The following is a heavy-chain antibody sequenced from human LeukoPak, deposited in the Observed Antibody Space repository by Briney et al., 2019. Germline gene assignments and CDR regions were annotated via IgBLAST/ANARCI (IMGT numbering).Heavy chain of an antibody. CDR1: GYTFTSYY. CDR3: ARDHAGYCSGGSCYELGWFDP. J-gene: IGHJ5*02. Sequence: ASVKVSCKASGYTFTSYYMHWVRQAPGQGLEWMGIINLSGGSTSYAQKFQGRVTMTRDMSTSTVYMELSSLRSEDTAVYYCARDHAGYCSGGSCYELGWFDPWGQGTLVTVSS. V-gene: IGHV1-46*01. D-gene: IGHD2-15*01. CDR2: INLSGGST.